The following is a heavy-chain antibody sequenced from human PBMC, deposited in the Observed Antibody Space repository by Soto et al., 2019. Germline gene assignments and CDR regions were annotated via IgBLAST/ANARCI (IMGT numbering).Heavy chain of an antibody. CDR1: GFTFSSYG. CDR2: ISYDGSNK. V-gene: IGHV3-30*18. Sequence: QVQLVESGGGVVQPGRSLRLSCAASGFTFSSYGMHWVRQAPGKGLEWVAVISYDGSNKYYADSVKGRFTISRDNSKNTLYLQMNSLRAEDTAVYYCAKDPRGGSWYFDLWGRGTLVTVSS. CDR3: AKDPRGGSWYFDL. J-gene: IGHJ2*01. D-gene: IGHD1-1*01.